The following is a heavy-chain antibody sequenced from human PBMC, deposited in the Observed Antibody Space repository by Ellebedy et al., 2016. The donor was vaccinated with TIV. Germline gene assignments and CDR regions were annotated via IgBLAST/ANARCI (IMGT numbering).Heavy chain of an antibody. J-gene: IGHJ4*02. Sequence: SGPTLVKPTETLTLTCTVSGFSLSNATMGVSWIRQPPGKALECLAHSFSNDENSYSTFLKSRLTISKDTSKSQVVLSMTNMDPMDTGTYYCARISRRIGATGDGYFDYWGQGALITVSS. CDR3: ARISRRIGATGDGYFDY. CDR2: SFSNDEN. D-gene: IGHD7-27*01. CDR1: GFSLSNATMG. V-gene: IGHV2-26*01.